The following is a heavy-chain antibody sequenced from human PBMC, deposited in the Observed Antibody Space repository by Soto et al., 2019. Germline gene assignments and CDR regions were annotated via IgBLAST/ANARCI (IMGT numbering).Heavy chain of an antibody. CDR2: ISYDGSKK. V-gene: IGHV3-30*18. CDR3: ANDRVESGLGEIDY. Sequence: QVQLVESGGGVVQPGRSLRLSCAASGFSFSNNGMHWVRQAPGKGLEWVAIISYDGSKKYYAYSVKGRFTISRDKSKNTLFLQMNSLRVEDTAVFYCANDRVESGLGEIDYWGQGTLVTVSS. CDR1: GFSFSNNG. J-gene: IGHJ4*02. D-gene: IGHD3-16*01.